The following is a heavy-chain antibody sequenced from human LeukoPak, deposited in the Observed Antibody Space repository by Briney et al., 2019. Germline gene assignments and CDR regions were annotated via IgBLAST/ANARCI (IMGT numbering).Heavy chain of an antibody. CDR3: ARDRYCSSTSCYGGGY. V-gene: IGHV1-46*01. CDR2: INPSGGST. CDR1: GYTFTSYY. D-gene: IGHD2-2*01. Sequence: ASVKVSCKASGYTFTSYYMHWVRQAPGQGLEWMGIINPSGGSTSYAQKFQGRVTMTRDTSTSTVYMELSSLRSEDTAVYYCARDRYCSSTSCYGGGYWGQGTLVTVSS. J-gene: IGHJ4*02.